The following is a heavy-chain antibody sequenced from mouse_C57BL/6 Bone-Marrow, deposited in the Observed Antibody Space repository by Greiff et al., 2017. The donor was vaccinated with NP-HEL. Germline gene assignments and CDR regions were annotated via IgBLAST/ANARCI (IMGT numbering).Heavy chain of an antibody. CDR1: GYTFTDYE. CDR3: TRGVRCYFDY. CDR2: IDPETGGT. Sequence: QVQLQQSGAELVRPGASVTLSCKASGYTFTDYEMHWVKQTPVHGLEWIGAIDPETGGTAYNQKFKGKAILTADKSSSTAYMELRSLTSEDSAVYYCTRGVRCYFDYWGQGTTLTVSS. D-gene: IGHD2-14*01. V-gene: IGHV1-15*01. J-gene: IGHJ2*01.